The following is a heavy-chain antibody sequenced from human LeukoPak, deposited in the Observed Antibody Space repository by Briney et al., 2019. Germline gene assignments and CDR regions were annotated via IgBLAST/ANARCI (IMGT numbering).Heavy chain of an antibody. CDR2: ISGSGGST. CDR1: GFTFSSYA. D-gene: IGHD4-11*01. J-gene: IGHJ6*02. Sequence: GGSLRLSCAASGFTFSSYAMSWVRQAPGKGLEWVSAISGSGGSTYYADSVKGRFTISRDNSKNTLYLQMNSLRAEDTAVCYCAKTFNNYGTSYYGMDVWGQGTTVTVSS. V-gene: IGHV3-23*01. CDR3: AKTFNNYGTSYYGMDV.